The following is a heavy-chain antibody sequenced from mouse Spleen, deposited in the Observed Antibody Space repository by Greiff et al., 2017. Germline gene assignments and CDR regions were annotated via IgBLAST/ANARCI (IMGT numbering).Heavy chain of an antibody. D-gene: IGHD1-1*01. J-gene: IGHJ2*01. CDR2: IDPETGGT. Sequence: VQLQQSGAELVRPGASVTLSCKASGYTFTDYEMHWVKQTPVHGLEWIGAIDPETGGTAYNQKFKGKAILTADKSSSTAYMEPRSLTSEDSAVYYCTRGGYGSSYDYWGQGTTLTVSS. V-gene: IGHV1-15*01. CDR3: TRGGYGSSYDY. CDR1: GYTFTDYE.